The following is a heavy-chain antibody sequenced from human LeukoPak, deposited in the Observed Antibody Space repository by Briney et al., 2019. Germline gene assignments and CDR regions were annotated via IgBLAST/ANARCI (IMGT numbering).Heavy chain of an antibody. J-gene: IGHJ4*02. CDR2: VYPKTGGT. CDR1: GYTFTDYN. V-gene: IGHV1-2*02. Sequence: ASVKVSCKASGYTFTDYNVYWVRQAPEQGLEWMGWVYPKTGGTIYAQKFQGRVTMTRDTSITTAYMELYGLRSDDTAVYYCARRYCSGGSCIPDYWGQGTPVTVSS. D-gene: IGHD2-15*01. CDR3: ARRYCSGGSCIPDY.